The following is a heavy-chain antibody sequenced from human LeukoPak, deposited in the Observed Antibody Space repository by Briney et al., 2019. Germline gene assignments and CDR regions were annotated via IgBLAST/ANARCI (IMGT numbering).Heavy chain of an antibody. J-gene: IGHJ4*02. CDR1: GGSISSGGYY. CDR3: ARGMVRGVIIFDY. CDR2: IYYSGST. V-gene: IGHV4-31*03. D-gene: IGHD3-10*01. Sequence: PSETLSLTCTVSGGSISSGGYYWSWNRQHPGKGLEWIGYIYYSGSTYYNPSLKSRVTISVDTSKNQFSLKLSSVTAADTAVYYCARGMVRGVIIFDYWGQGTLVTVSS.